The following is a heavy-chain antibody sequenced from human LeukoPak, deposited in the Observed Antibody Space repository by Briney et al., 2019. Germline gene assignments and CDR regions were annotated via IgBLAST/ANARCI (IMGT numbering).Heavy chain of an antibody. CDR1: GGSVSSGSYY. J-gene: IGHJ4*02. V-gene: IGHV4-61*01. CDR2: IYYSGST. D-gene: IGHD5-24*01. CDR3: ARVVVRRDGYGWSYLYYFDY. Sequence: SETLSLTCTVSGGSVSSGSYYWSWIRQPPGKGLEWIGYIYYSGSTNYNPSLKSRVTISVDTSKNQFSLKLSSVTAADTAVYYCARVVVRRDGYGWSYLYYFDYWGQGTLVTVSS.